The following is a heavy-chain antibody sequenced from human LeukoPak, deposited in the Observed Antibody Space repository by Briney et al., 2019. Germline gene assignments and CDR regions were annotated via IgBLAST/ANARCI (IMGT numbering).Heavy chain of an antibody. J-gene: IGHJ4*02. V-gene: IGHV3-66*01. D-gene: IGHD2-8*01. CDR1: GFIVTNNY. CDR2: VYSGGST. Sequence: GGSLRLSCTASGFIVTNNYINWVRQAPGKGLEWVSLVYSGGSTYYADSVKGRFTISRDNSKNMVYLQMNSLRAEDTAMYYCARGPPAVLIDTYGWGQGTLVTVSS. CDR3: ARGPPAVLIDTYG.